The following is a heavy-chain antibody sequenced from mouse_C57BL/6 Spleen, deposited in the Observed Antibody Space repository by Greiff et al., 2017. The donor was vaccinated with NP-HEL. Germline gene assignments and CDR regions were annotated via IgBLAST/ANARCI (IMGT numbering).Heavy chain of an antibody. J-gene: IGHJ2*01. V-gene: IGHV14-3*01. CDR3: AGGATGTGGYFDY. CDR1: GFNIKNTY. CDR2: IDPANGNT. Sequence: EVKLQESVAELVRPGASVKLSCTASGFNIKNTYMHWVKQRPEQGLEWIGRIDPANGNTKYAPKFQGKATITADTSSNTAYLQLSSLTSEDTAIYYCAGGATGTGGYFDYWGQGTTLTVSS. D-gene: IGHD4-1*01.